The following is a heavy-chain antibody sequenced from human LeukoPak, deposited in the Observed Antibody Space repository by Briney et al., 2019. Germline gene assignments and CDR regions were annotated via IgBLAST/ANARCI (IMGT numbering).Heavy chain of an antibody. D-gene: IGHD3-3*01. CDR2: INPSGGST. CDR3: ARGSRIPIFGVVITPPDY. CDR1: GYTFTSYY. J-gene: IGHJ4*02. Sequence: ASVKVSCKASGYTFTSYYMHWVRQAPGQGLEWMGIINPSGGSTSYAQKFQGRVTMTRDMSTSTVYMELSSLRSEDTAVYYCARGSRIPIFGVVITPPDYWGQGTLVTVSS. V-gene: IGHV1-46*01.